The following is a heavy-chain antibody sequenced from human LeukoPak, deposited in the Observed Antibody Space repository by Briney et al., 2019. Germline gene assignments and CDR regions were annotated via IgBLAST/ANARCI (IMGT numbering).Heavy chain of an antibody. CDR1: GFTFSNYS. J-gene: IGHJ4*02. D-gene: IGHD1-20*01. Sequence: GGSLRLSCAASGFTFSNYSMNWVRQAPGKGLEWVSYIINSSRTIYYADSVKGRFTIYRDNAKKSLYLQLNNRRDEDTAVYSCARDKIAGMGLYYFEYWGEGTLVTVSS. V-gene: IGHV3-48*02. CDR3: ARDKIAGMGLYYFEY. CDR2: IINSSRTI.